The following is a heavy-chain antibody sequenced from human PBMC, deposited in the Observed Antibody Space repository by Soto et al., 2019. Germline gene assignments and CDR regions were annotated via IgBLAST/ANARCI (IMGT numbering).Heavy chain of an antibody. CDR2: MQPSSGRR. D-gene: IGHD2-21*02. Sequence: QVQLVQSGAEVREPGATVKVSCKASGYSFTSLDINWVRQTTGQGLEWMGWMQPSSGRRGYAQKFQGRVTMTSGTSKYTAYMQRSSLTTDDTRCYAGARGVTAGVDYWGQGTLVNVSS. CDR3: ARGVTAGVDY. J-gene: IGHJ4*02. V-gene: IGHV1-8*01. CDR1: GYSFTSLD.